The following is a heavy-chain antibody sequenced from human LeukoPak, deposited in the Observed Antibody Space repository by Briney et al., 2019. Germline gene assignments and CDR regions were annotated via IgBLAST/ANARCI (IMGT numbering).Heavy chain of an antibody. CDR1: GGSFSDYY. Sequence: SETLSLTCAVYGGSFSDYYWSWIRQSPGKGLEWIGEINHSGSTNYNPSLKSRVTISVDTSKNQSSLKLSSVTAADTAVYYCARHRRMVRGVTPHYYYMDVWGKGTTVTISS. D-gene: IGHD3-10*01. CDR2: INHSGST. J-gene: IGHJ6*03. V-gene: IGHV4-34*01. CDR3: ARHRRMVRGVTPHYYYMDV.